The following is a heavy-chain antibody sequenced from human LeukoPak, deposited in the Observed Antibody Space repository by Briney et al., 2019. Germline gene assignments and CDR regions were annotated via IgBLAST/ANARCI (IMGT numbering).Heavy chain of an antibody. CDR1: GFTFSTYG. V-gene: IGHV3-30*18. CDR3: AKDGAYYDFWSGYSHDAFDI. Sequence: GGSLRLSCAASGFTFSTYGMHWVRQTPGKGLEWVAVISYDGSNKYYTDSVKGRFTISRDNSKNTLYLQMNSLRAEDTAVYYCAKDGAYYDFWSGYSHDAFDIWGQGTMVTVSS. J-gene: IGHJ3*02. CDR2: ISYDGSNK. D-gene: IGHD3-3*01.